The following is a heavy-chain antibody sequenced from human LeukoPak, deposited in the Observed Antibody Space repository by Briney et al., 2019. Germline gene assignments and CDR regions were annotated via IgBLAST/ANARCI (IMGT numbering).Heavy chain of an antibody. D-gene: IGHD6-19*01. V-gene: IGHV5-51*01. J-gene: IGHJ4*02. CDR1: GYSFTSYW. CDR3: ARQASSGWYAADY. CDR2: IYPGDSDT. Sequence: GESLKISCKGSGYSFTSYWIGWVRQMPGRGLEWMGIIYPGDSDTRYRPSFQGQVTISADKSISTAYLQRSSLKASDTAMYYCARQASSGWYAADYWGQGTLVTVSS.